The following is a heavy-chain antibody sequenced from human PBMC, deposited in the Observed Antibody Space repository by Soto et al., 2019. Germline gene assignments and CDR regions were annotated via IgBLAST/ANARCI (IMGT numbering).Heavy chain of an antibody. Sequence: GGSLRLSCAVSGFICSSYDMSWVRQAPGKGLEWVSVIYSGGSTYYADSVKGRFTISIDNSKNTLYLQMNSLRAEDTAVYYCARGYSGSYHDAFDIWGQGTMVTVSS. V-gene: IGHV3-53*01. J-gene: IGHJ3*02. D-gene: IGHD1-26*01. CDR3: ARGYSGSYHDAFDI. CDR2: IYSGGST. CDR1: GFICSSYD.